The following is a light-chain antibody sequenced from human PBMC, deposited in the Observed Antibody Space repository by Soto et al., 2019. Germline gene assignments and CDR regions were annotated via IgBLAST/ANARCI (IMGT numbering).Light chain of an antibody. CDR1: SSDVGKFNL. V-gene: IGLV2-23*02. CDR2: DVS. CDR3: CSYVGGSTYV. J-gene: IGLJ1*01. Sequence: QSVLTQPASVSGSPGQSITISCTGTSSDVGKFNLVSWYQQHPGKAPKFMIFDVSTRSSGVSLRFSGSKSGNTASLTISGLQAQGEADYYCCSYVGGSTYVFGTGTQLTVL.